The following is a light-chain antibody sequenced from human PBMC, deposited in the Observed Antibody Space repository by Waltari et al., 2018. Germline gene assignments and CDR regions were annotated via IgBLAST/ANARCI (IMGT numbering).Light chain of an antibody. Sequence: CRASQSVSTISLTWYQQKPGQAPRLLIYCTSSRATGIPDRFSGSGSGTDFTLTISRLQPEDFAIYYCQQYDGIVVTFGGGTKVEI. CDR3: QQYDGIVVT. CDR2: CTS. CDR1: QSVSTIS. J-gene: IGKJ4*01. V-gene: IGKV3-20*01.